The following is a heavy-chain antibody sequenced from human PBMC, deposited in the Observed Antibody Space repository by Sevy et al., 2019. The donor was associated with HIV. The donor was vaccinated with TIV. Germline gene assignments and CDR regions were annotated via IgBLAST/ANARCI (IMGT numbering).Heavy chain of an antibody. D-gene: IGHD5-12*01. CDR3: ARAPPVRSGDDSLNWFDP. CDR1: GGSISTYY. V-gene: IGHV4-59*01. Sequence: SETLSLTCTVSGGSISTYYWSWIRQPPGKGLEHIGYIYYTGSTNYNPSLKSRVTISVDTSKNQFSLNLRSVTAVDTAVYYCARAPPVRSGDDSLNWFDPWGQGTLVTVSS. J-gene: IGHJ5*02. CDR2: IYYTGST.